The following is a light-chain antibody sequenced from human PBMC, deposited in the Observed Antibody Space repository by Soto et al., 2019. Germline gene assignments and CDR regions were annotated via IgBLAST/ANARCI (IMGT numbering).Light chain of an antibody. Sequence: IRLTQFPSTPSLSPGERAPLSRRASQSVSSNYLAWYQQKPGQAPRLLIYGASSRATGIPDRFSGSGSGTDFTLTISRLEPEDFAVYYCQQYGSSPWTFGQGTKVDIK. CDR3: QQYGSSPWT. CDR2: GAS. J-gene: IGKJ1*01. CDR1: QSVSSNY. V-gene: IGKV3-20*01.